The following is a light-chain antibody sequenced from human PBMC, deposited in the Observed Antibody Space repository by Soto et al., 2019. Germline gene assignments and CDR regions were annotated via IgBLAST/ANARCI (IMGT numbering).Light chain of an antibody. CDR3: QHYNSYSEA. CDR2: GAS. Sequence: EIVLTQSPGTLSLSPGEGGTLSCRASQSISSSYLAWYQQKPGQAPRLLIYGASTRATGIPARFSGSGSGTEFTLTISSLQPDDFATYYCQHYNSYSEAFGQGTKVDI. V-gene: IGKV3-20*01. CDR1: QSISSSY. J-gene: IGKJ1*01.